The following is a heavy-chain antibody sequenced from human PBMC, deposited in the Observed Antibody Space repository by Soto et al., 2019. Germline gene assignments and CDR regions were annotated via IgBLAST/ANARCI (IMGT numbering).Heavy chain of an antibody. V-gene: IGHV4-39*01. CDR2: VYWTGST. J-gene: IGHJ4*02. D-gene: IGHD3-10*01. CDR1: GDSITRNGYY. CDR3: ARSHYTYGLLIDY. Sequence: SETLSLTCSVSGDSITRNGYYWGWLRQPPGKGLQWLGNVYWTGSTFSHPSLTSRIIISVDTSKNEFSLRLTSVTAADTAVYYCARSHYTYGLLIDYWGPGTLVTVSS.